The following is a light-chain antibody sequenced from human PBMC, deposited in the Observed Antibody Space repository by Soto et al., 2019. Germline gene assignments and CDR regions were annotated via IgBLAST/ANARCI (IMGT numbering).Light chain of an antibody. V-gene: IGKV3-20*01. CDR2: GAS. CDR1: QSIDTIS. Sequence: DIVLTQSPGTLSLSPGERATLSCRASQSIDTISLAWYQQKPGQAPRLLIYGASTRSTGIPDRFGGSGSGTDFTLTISRQEPEDFAVYYCQHYDTSLSTFGGGTTVDI. J-gene: IGKJ4*01. CDR3: QHYDTSLST.